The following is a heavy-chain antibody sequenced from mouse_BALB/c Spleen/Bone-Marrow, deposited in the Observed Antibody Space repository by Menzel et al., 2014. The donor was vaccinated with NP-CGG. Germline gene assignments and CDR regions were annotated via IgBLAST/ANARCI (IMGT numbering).Heavy chain of an antibody. V-gene: IGHV1S81*02. CDR3: TRSTMITYFDY. CDR2: INPSNGGT. D-gene: IGHD2-4*01. Sequence: VQLQQSGAELVKPGASVKLSCKASGYTFTSYYMYWVKQRPGQGLEWIGEINPSNGGTNFNEKFKSKATLTVDESSSTAYMQLSSLTSEDSAVYYCTRSTMITYFDYWGQGTTLTVSS. CDR1: GYTFTSYY. J-gene: IGHJ2*01.